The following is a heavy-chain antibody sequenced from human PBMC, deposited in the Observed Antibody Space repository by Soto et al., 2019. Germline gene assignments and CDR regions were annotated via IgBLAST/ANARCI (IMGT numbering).Heavy chain of an antibody. V-gene: IGHV5-10-1*01. Sequence: GESLKISCKGSGYSFTTYWISWVRQMPGKGLEWMGKIDPSDSYTNYSPSFQGHVTISTDKSINTAYLQWSSLKAPDTAMYYCARHSGPYSRTSPVTYWGQGTLVTVSS. CDR1: GYSFTTYW. CDR3: ARHSGPYSRTSPVTY. J-gene: IGHJ4*02. D-gene: IGHD6-13*01. CDR2: IDPSDSYT.